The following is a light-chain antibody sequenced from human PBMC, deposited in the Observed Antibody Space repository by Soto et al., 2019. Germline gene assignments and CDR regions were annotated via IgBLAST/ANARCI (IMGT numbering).Light chain of an antibody. CDR3: QQVKSYPRT. CDR1: QGIAGS. CDR2: AES. J-gene: IGKJ4*01. V-gene: IGKV1-9*01. Sequence: DIQLTQSPSFLSASVGDRVPITCRASQGIAGSLAWYQQKPGKPPKLLIYAESTLQSGVPSRFSGSGSGTRGTLTISSLQPEDFATYYCQQVKSYPRTFGGGTRVEIK.